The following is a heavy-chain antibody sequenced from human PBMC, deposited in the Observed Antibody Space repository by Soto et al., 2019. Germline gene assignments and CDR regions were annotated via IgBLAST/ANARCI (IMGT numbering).Heavy chain of an antibody. J-gene: IGHJ4*02. CDR1: GGSFSGYY. D-gene: IGHD7-27*01. CDR3: ARGLTGTVDY. Sequence: QVQLQQWGAGLLKPSETLSLTCAVYGGSFSGYYWSWIRQPPGKGLEWIGEINHSGSTNYNPSLKSRVTISVDTAKNQFSLKLSSVTAADTAVYYWARGLTGTVDYWGQGTLVTVSS. CDR2: INHSGST. V-gene: IGHV4-34*01.